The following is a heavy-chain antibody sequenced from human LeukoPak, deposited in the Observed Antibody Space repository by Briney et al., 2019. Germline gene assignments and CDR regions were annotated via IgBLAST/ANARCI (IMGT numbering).Heavy chain of an antibody. J-gene: IGHJ6*03. CDR2: INPSGGST. CDR3: ARASTLYDSSGYYYTAYYYYYMDV. Sequence: GASVKVSCKASGYTFTSYYMHWVRQAPGQGLEWMGIINPSGGSTSYAQKFQGRVTMTRDMSTSTVYMELSSLRSEDTAVYYCARASTLYDSSGYYYTAYYYYYMDVWGKGTTVTVSS. V-gene: IGHV1-46*01. CDR1: GYTFTSYY. D-gene: IGHD3-22*01.